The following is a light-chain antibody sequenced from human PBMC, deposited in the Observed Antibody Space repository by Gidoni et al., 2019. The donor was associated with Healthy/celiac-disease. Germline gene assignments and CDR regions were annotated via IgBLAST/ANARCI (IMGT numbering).Light chain of an antibody. J-gene: IGKJ3*01. V-gene: IGKV3-20*01. CDR1: QSVSSSY. CDR2: GAS. CDR3: QQYGSSPPYT. Sequence: EIGLKQSPGTLSLSPGERATLSCRASQSVSSSYLAWYQHKPGQAPRLLIYGASSRATGIPDRFSGSGSGTDFTLTISRLEPEDFAVYYCQQYGSSPPYTFGPGTNVDIK.